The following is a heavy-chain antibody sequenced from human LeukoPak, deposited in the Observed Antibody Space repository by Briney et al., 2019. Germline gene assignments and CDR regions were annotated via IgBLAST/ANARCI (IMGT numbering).Heavy chain of an antibody. CDR2: IYYSGST. Sequence: PSETLSLTCTVSGGSLSSSSYYWGWIRQPPGKGLEWIGSIYYSGSTYYNPSLKSRVTISVDTSKNQFSLKLSSVTVADTAVYYCARHHGYYDILTGYYRKLYFDYWGQGTLVTVSS. J-gene: IGHJ4*02. CDR3: ARHHGYYDILTGYYRKLYFDY. CDR1: GGSLSSSSYY. D-gene: IGHD3-9*01. V-gene: IGHV4-39*01.